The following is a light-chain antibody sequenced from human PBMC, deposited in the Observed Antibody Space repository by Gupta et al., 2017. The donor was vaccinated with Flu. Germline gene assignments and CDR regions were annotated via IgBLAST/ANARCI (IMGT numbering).Light chain of an antibody. CDR1: QGVYHN. V-gene: IGKV3-15*01. CDR3: QQDDIWPWK. J-gene: IGKJ1*01. CDR2: SAS. Sequence: IVMTQSPATVSASPGERATLSCRASQGVYHNLAWYQHKPGQAPRLLTFSASTRATGVPARFSGSGSGTEFTLIISSLQSEDFAFYYCQQDDIWPWKFGQRTNVEVK.